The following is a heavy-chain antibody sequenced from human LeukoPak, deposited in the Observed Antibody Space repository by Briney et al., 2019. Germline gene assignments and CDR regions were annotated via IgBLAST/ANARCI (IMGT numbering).Heavy chain of an antibody. Sequence: PSETLSLTCTVSGGSISSYYWSWIRQPAGKGLEWIGRIYTSGSTNYNPSLKSRVTMSVDTSKNQFFLKVNSVTAADTAVYYCARDLHSSGPDYWGQGNLVTVSS. D-gene: IGHD5-18*01. J-gene: IGHJ4*02. CDR3: ARDLHSSGPDY. CDR1: GGSISSYY. V-gene: IGHV4-4*07. CDR2: IYTSGST.